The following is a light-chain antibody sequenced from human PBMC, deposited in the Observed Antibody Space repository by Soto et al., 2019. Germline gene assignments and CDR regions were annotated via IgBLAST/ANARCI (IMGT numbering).Light chain of an antibody. CDR1: SRDVGAYEH. Sequence: QSALTQPPYASGTPGQSVTISCTGSSRDVGAYEHVAWYEQNPGKAPKLIIYEVNKRPSGVPDRFSGSKSGNTASLTVSGLQAEDEADYYCSSYAGSNTLVFGGGTKLTVL. CDR2: EVN. V-gene: IGLV2-8*01. CDR3: SSYAGSNTLV. J-gene: IGLJ2*01.